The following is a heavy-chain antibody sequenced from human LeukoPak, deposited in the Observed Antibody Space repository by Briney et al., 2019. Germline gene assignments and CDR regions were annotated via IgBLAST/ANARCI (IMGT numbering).Heavy chain of an antibody. CDR2: INGDGSWT. J-gene: IGHJ4*02. CDR1: GNYC. V-gene: IGHV3-74*01. D-gene: IGHD2-2*01. Sequence: GRSLRLSCAASGNYCMHWVRQAPGKGLVWVSHINGDGSWTTYADSVKGRFTISKDNAKNTVYLQMNNLRAEDTAVYYCVSFYETYWGRGTLVTVSS. CDR3: VSFYETY.